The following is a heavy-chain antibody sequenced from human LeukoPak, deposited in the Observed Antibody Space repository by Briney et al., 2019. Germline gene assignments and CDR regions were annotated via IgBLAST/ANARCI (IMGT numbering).Heavy chain of an antibody. J-gene: IGHJ5*02. V-gene: IGHV4-59*01. D-gene: IGHD3-10*01. CDR3: ARSRGGESWFDP. CDR2: IYYSGST. Sequence: PSETLSLTCTVSGGSISSYYWSWIRQPLGKGLEWIGYIYYSGSTNYNPSLKSRVTISVDTSKNQFSLKLSSVTAADTAVYYCARSRGGESWFDPWGPGTLVTVSS. CDR1: GGSISSYY.